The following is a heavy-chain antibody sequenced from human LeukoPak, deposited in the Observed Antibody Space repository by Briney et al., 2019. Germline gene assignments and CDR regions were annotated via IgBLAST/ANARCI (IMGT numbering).Heavy chain of an antibody. Sequence: SETLSLTCTVSDGSISDYYWSWIRQPPGKGLEWIGYISYSGSSTYNPSLKSRVTMSVDTSKNQFSLKLTSVTAADTAVYFCARRHPYYYGSGTYSREDWGQGTLVTVSS. J-gene: IGHJ4*02. D-gene: IGHD3-10*01. CDR1: DGSISDYY. V-gene: IGHV4-59*01. CDR2: ISYSGSS. CDR3: ARRHPYYYGSGTYSRED.